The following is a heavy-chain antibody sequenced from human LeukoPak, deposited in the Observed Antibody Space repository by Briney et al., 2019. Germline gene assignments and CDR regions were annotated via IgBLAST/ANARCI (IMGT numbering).Heavy chain of an antibody. Sequence: ASVKVPCKVSGYTLTDFYVHWVRQPPGQGLEWMGGVDPDDGQRVYAQRFQGRVTMTEDTSTNTAYMELSRLRSEDTAVYFCAAVSGHYTLLDAWGQGALVTVST. D-gene: IGHD4-11*01. J-gene: IGHJ5*02. CDR3: AAVSGHYTLLDA. CDR1: GYTLTDFY. CDR2: VDPDDGQR. V-gene: IGHV1-24*01.